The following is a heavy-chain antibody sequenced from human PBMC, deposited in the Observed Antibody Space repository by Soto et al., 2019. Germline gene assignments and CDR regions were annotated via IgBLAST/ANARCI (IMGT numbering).Heavy chain of an antibody. J-gene: IGHJ4*02. D-gene: IGHD1-26*01. CDR2: IYSSGRT. Sequence: QVQLQESGPGLVKPSETLSLTCTASGGSISAYYWNWIRQPPGKGLEWIGKIYSSGRTNYNPSLKSRVTMSVDTSKNQISLKLDSVTAADTAVYYCARSGSDHQSFGSWGQGTLVTVSS. CDR3: ARSGSDHQSFGS. V-gene: IGHV4-59*01. CDR1: GGSISAYY.